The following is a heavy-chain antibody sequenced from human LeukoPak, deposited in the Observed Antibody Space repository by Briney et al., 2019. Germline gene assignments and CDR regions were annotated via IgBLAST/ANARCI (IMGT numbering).Heavy chain of an antibody. CDR1: DGSISSSNW. J-gene: IGHJ5*02. V-gene: IGHV4-4*02. CDR2: IYHSGST. CDR3: AMGGLYFDRVITRPAWFDP. Sequence: SGTLSLTCAVSDGSISSSNWWSWVRQPPGKGLEWIGEIYHSGSTNYNPSLKSRVTISVDKSKNQFSLKLSSVTAADTAVYYCAMGGLYFDRVITRPAWFDPWGQGTLVTVSS. D-gene: IGHD3-9*01.